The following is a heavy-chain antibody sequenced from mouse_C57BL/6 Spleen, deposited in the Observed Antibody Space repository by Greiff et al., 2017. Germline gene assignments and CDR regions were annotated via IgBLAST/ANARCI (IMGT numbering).Heavy chain of an antibody. CDR2: ISSGSSTI. Sequence: EVKLMESGGGLVKPGGSLKLSCAASGFTFSDYGMHWVRQAPEKGLEWVAYISSGSSTIYYADTVKGRFTISRDNAKNTLFLQMTSLRSEDTAMYYCAKDYHYYAMDYWGQGTSVTVSS. V-gene: IGHV5-17*01. CDR3: AKDYHYYAMDY. CDR1: GFTFSDYG. D-gene: IGHD2-4*01. J-gene: IGHJ4*01.